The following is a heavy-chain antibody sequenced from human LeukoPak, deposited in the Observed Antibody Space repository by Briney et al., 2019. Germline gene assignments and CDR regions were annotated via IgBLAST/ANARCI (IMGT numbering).Heavy chain of an antibody. CDR3: VAMDV. CDR1: GFTFSNYW. V-gene: IGHV3-7*01. J-gene: IGHJ6*02. CDR2: IKKDGSDK. Sequence: GGSLRLSCAASGFTFSNYWMNWVRQAPGKGLEWVANIKKDGSDKYYVDSVKGRFTISRDNARNSLYLQMNSLRAEDTAVYYCVAMDVWGQGITVTVSS.